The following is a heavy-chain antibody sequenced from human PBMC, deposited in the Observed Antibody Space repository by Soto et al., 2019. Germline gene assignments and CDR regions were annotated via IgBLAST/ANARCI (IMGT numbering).Heavy chain of an antibody. CDR1: GFTFSSYE. Sequence: GGSLRLSCAASGFTFSSYEMNWVRQAPGKGLEWVSYISSSGSTIYYADSVKGRFTISRDNAKNSLYLQMNSLRAEDTAVYYCARDAGDAFDIWGQGTMVTVSS. CDR3: ARDAGDAFDI. V-gene: IGHV3-48*03. J-gene: IGHJ3*02. CDR2: ISSSGSTI.